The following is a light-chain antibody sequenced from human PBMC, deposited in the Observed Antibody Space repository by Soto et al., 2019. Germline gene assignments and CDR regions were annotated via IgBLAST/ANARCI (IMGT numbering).Light chain of an antibody. CDR3: SSYRNNILV. CDR1: SIDVGGYNY. J-gene: IGLJ1*01. CDR2: EVS. V-gene: IGLV2-14*01. Sequence: LTQPASVSGSPGQWITISCTGTSIDVGGYNYVSWYQQHPGKAPKLLIYEVSNRPSGVSDRFSGSKSGNTASLAISGLQPQDEADYYCSSYRNNILVLXTGTKVTVL.